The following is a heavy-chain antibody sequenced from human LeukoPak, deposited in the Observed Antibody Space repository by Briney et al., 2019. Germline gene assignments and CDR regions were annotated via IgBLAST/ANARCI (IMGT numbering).Heavy chain of an antibody. D-gene: IGHD6-13*01. CDR2: IHYDGNT. V-gene: IGHV4-39*07. Sequence: SETLSLTCTVSGGSISSSSYSWTWIRQPPGKGLEWIGSIHYDGNTYYKPSLRSRVTISVDTSKNQFSLKLSSVTAADTAVYYCARWYSSWYYFDYWGQGTLVTVSS. CDR3: ARWYSSWYYFDY. J-gene: IGHJ4*02. CDR1: GGSISSSSYS.